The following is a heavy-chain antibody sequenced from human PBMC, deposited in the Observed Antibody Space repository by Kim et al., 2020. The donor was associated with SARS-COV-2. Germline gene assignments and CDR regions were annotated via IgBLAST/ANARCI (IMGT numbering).Heavy chain of an antibody. D-gene: IGHD3-10*01. V-gene: IGHV4-39*01. Sequence: SETLSLTCTVSRGSISSSSYYWGWIRQPPGKGLEWIGNIYYSGSTYYNPSLKTRATIYVDMSKNKFSLKLSSVTAADTALYYCARHRGAMLRGHPYWYFDLWGRGTLVTVSS. CDR1: RGSISSSSYY. CDR2: IYYSGST. CDR3: ARHRGAMLRGHPYWYFDL. J-gene: IGHJ2*01.